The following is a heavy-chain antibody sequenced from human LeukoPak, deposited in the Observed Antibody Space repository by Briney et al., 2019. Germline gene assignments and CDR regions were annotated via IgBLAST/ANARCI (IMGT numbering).Heavy chain of an antibody. CDR2: IRYDGSNK. D-gene: IGHD2-15*01. J-gene: IGHJ6*03. Sequence: PGGSLRLSCAASGFTFSTYGLSWVRQAPGKGLEWVAFIRYDGSNKYYADSVKGRFTISRDNSKNTLYLQMNSLRAEDTAVYYCAKVIGRYCSGGSCYYYYYMDVWGKGTTVTISS. CDR1: GFTFSTYG. CDR3: AKVIGRYCSGGSCYYYYYMDV. V-gene: IGHV3-30*02.